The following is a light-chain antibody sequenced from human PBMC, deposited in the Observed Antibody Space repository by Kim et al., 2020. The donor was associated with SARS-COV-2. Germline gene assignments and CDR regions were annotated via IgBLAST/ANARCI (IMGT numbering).Light chain of an antibody. CDR3: SSFTTSYTYV. CDR1: TSDVGGSYNY. Sequence: QAITISCTGTTSDVGGSYNYVSWFQQHPGKVPKLMIYDVSKRPSGVSNRFSGSKSGNTASLTISGLQAEDEADYYCSSFTTSYTYVFGTGTKVTVL. V-gene: IGLV2-14*04. J-gene: IGLJ1*01. CDR2: DVS.